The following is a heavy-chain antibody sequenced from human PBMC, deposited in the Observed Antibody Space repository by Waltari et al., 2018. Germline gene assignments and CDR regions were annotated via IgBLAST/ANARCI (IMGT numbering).Heavy chain of an antibody. CDR1: GYTFTSYG. Sequence: QVQLVQSGAEVKKPGASVKVSCKASGYTFTSYGISWVRQAPGQGLEWMGWISAYNGNTNYAQKLQGRVTMTTDTSTNTAYMELRSLRSDDTAVYYCARVHYYYDSSGYSDYWGQGTLVTVSS. D-gene: IGHD3-22*01. CDR2: ISAYNGNT. V-gene: IGHV1-18*01. J-gene: IGHJ4*02. CDR3: ARVHYYYDSSGYSDY.